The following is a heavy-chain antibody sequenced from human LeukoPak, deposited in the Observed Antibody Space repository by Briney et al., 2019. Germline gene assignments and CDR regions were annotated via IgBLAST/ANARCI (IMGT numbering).Heavy chain of an antibody. V-gene: IGHV4-39*07. Sequence: SETLSLTCTVSGGSISSSSYYWGWIRQPPGKGLEWIGSIYYSGSTYYNPSLKSRVTISVDTSKNQFSLKLSSVTAADTAVYYCARGPLKNYDFWSGYSNYYYYGMDVWGQGTTVTVSS. CDR2: IYYSGST. CDR1: GGSISSSSYY. D-gene: IGHD3-3*01. CDR3: ARGPLKNYDFWSGYSNYYYYGMDV. J-gene: IGHJ6*02.